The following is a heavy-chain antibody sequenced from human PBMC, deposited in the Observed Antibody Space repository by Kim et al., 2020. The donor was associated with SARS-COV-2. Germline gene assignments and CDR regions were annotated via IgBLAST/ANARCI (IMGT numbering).Heavy chain of an antibody. CDR1: GVTFSSYG. Sequence: GGSLRLSCAASGVTFSSYGMHWVRQAPGKGLEWVAVIWYDGSNKYYADSVKGRFTISRDNSKNTLYLQMNSLRAEDTAVYYCARENYGDYWYFDLWGRGTLVTVSS. V-gene: IGHV3-33*01. J-gene: IGHJ2*01. CDR3: ARENYGDYWYFDL. CDR2: IWYDGSNK. D-gene: IGHD4-17*01.